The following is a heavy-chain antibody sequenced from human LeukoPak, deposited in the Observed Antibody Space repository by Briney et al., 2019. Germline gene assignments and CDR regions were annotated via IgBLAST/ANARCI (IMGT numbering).Heavy chain of an antibody. V-gene: IGHV1-2*06. CDR1: GYSFTGYY. Sequence: VASLKASCKASGYSFTGYYLHWVRQAPGQGLEWMGRINPNNGVTTYAQKFQDRVTMTRDTSISTAYMELSRLTSDDSAVYYCARGHDNWFDPWGQGTLVIVSS. CDR3: ARGHDNWFDP. CDR2: INPNNGVT. J-gene: IGHJ5*02.